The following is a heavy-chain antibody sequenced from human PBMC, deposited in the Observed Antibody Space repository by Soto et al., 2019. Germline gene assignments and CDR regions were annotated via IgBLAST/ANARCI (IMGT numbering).Heavy chain of an antibody. D-gene: IGHD1-1*01. J-gene: IGHJ5*02. CDR2: IYATGTT. CDR1: GSSISGYY. CDR3: VRDGTKTLRDWFDP. V-gene: IGHV4-4*07. Sequence: SESLTLTCAFSGSSISGYYWSWIRKSAGKGLEWIGRIYATGTTDYNPSLKSRVMMSVDTSKKQFSLKLRSVTAADTAVYYCVRDGTKTLRDWFDPWGQGISVTVSS.